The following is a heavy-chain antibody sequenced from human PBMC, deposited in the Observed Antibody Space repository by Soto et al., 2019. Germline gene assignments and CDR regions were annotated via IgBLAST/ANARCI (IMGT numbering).Heavy chain of an antibody. CDR1: GFAFSSYS. J-gene: IGHJ4*02. CDR3: ARDNIGAAVTSTDN. D-gene: IGHD6-13*01. Sequence: GGSLRLSCAASGFAFSSYSMNWVRQAPGKGLEWVSSISSSSSYIYYADSVKGRFTISRDNAKNSLYLQMNSLRAEDTAIYYCARDNIGAAVTSTDNWGQGTLVTV. CDR2: ISSSSSYI. V-gene: IGHV3-21*01.